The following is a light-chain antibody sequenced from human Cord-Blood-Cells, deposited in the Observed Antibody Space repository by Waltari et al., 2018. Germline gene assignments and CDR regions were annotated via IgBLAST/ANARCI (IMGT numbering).Light chain of an antibody. CDR3: MQALQTPLT. CDR1: QSLLHSNGYNY. Sequence: DIVMPHSPLSLPVPPGGPASISCRSSQSLLHSNGYNYLDWYLQKPGQSPQLLIYLGSNRASGVPDRFSGSGSGTDFTLKISRVEAEDVGVYYCMQALQTPLTFGGGTKVEIK. V-gene: IGKV2-28*01. J-gene: IGKJ4*01. CDR2: LGS.